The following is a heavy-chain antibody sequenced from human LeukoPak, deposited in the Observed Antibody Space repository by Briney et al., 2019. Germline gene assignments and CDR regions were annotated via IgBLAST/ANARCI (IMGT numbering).Heavy chain of an antibody. CDR2: IYYSGST. Sequence: KSSETLSLTCTVSGGSISSSSYYWGWIRQPPGKGLEWIGSIYYSGSTYYNPSLKSRVTISVDTSKNQFSLKLSSVTAADTAVYYCARQKGYYFDYWGQGTLVTVSS. CDR3: ARQKGYYFDY. CDR1: GGSISSSSYY. J-gene: IGHJ4*02. V-gene: IGHV4-39*01.